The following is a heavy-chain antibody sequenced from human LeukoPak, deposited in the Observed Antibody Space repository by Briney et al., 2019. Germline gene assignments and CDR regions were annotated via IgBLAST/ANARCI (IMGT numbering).Heavy chain of an antibody. CDR2: ISSSDSYI. V-gene: IGHV3-21*01. Sequence: GGSLRLSCAASGFTFSSYNMNWVRQAPGKGLEWVSSISSSDSYIYYADSVKGRFTISRDNAKNSLFPQMNSLRAEDTAVYYCARDLLGYNYYYMDVWGKGTTVTVSS. D-gene: IGHD3-16*02. CDR3: ARDLLGYNYYYMDV. CDR1: GFTFSSYN. J-gene: IGHJ6*03.